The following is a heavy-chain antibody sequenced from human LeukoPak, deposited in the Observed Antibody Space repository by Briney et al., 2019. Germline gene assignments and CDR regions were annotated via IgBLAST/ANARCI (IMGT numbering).Heavy chain of an antibody. V-gene: IGHV4-59*01. Sequence: ASETLSLTCTVSGGSISSYHWSWIRQPPGKGLEWIEYIYYSGSTNYNPSLKSRVTISVDTSKNQFSLKLSSVTAADTAVYYCARDSGYSYGYNWFDPWGQGTLVTVSS. D-gene: IGHD5-18*01. CDR1: GGSISSYH. CDR2: IYYSGST. CDR3: ARDSGYSYGYNWFDP. J-gene: IGHJ5*02.